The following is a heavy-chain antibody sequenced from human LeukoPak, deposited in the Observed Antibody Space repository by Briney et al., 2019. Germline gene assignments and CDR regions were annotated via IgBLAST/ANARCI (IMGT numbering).Heavy chain of an antibody. J-gene: IGHJ5*02. CDR1: GYSFTDYY. CDR2: INPKGGGI. D-gene: IGHD2-21*02. V-gene: IGHV1-2*02. CDR3: ARDTCDGGDCFNWFDP. Sequence: ASVKVSCKASGYSFTDYYIHWARQAPGQGLEWMGWINPKGGGINYAPEFQGRVTMTRDTSITTAYMELSSLRSDDTAMYYCARDTCDGGDCFNWFDPWGQGTLVTVPS.